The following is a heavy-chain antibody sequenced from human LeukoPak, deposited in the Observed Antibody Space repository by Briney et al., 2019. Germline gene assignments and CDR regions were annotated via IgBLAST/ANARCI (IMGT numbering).Heavy chain of an antibody. CDR1: GFTFSSYW. CDR3: ARLGYCSGGSCYSSYYFDY. Sequence: GGSLRLSCAASGFTFSSYWMSWVRQVPGKGLEWVANIKQDGSEKYYVDSVKGRFTISRDNAKNSLYLQMNSLRAEDTAVYYCARLGYCSGGSCYSSYYFDYWGQGTLVTVSS. D-gene: IGHD2-15*01. J-gene: IGHJ4*02. CDR2: IKQDGSEK. V-gene: IGHV3-7*01.